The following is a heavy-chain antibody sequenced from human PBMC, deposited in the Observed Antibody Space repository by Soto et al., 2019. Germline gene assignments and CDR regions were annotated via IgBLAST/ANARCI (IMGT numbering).Heavy chain of an antibody. Sequence: QVQLVQSGAEVKKPGASVNVSGKASGYTFTSYGISWVRQAPVQGLDGMGWISAYNGNTKYAQKLQGRVTMTTDTSTSTAYMALRSLRYDDTAVYYCSRDSPPVDYWGQGTLVTVSS. J-gene: IGHJ4*02. V-gene: IGHV1-18*01. CDR2: ISAYNGNT. CDR1: GYTFTSYG. CDR3: SRDSPPVDY.